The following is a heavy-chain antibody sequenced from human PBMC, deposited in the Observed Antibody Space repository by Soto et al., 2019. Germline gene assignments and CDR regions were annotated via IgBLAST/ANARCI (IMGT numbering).Heavy chain of an antibody. J-gene: IGHJ2*01. Sequence: GGSLRLSCAASGFSFSGYSINWVRQAPGKGLEWVSSSSRSSTDIYYADSVEGRFTISRDNARNSLYLQMNSLRVEDTAVYYCARADYGGNSWYFDLWGRGTLVTVSS. D-gene: IGHD4-17*01. CDR1: GFSFSGYS. CDR2: SSRSSTDI. CDR3: ARADYGGNSWYFDL. V-gene: IGHV3-21*01.